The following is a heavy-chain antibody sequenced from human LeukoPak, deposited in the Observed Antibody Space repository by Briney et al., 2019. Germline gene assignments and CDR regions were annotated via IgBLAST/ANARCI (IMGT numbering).Heavy chain of an antibody. CDR3: AARPGEVAVPYDY. CDR2: ISWNSGSI. CDR1: GFTFDDYA. V-gene: IGHV3-9*01. D-gene: IGHD2-15*01. Sequence: PGGSLRLSCAASGFTFDDYAMHWVRQAPGKGLEWVSGISWNSGSIGYADSVKGRFTISRDSSKNTLYLQMHSLRAEDTAVYYCAARPGEVAVPYDYWGQGTLVTVSS. J-gene: IGHJ4*02.